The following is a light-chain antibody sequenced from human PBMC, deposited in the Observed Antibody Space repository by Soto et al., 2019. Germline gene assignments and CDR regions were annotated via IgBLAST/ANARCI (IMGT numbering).Light chain of an antibody. Sequence: EIVLTQSPGTLSSSPGERATLSCRASQSVSSSYLAWYQQKPGQAPRLLIYGASSRATGIPDRFSGSGSGTAFTLTISRLEPEDFAVYYCQQYGSSPPYTFGQGTKLEIK. CDR3: QQYGSSPPYT. J-gene: IGKJ2*01. V-gene: IGKV3-20*01. CDR1: QSVSSSY. CDR2: GAS.